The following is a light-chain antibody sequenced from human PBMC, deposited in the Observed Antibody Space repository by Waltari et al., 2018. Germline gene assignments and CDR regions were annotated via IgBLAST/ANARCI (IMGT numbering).Light chain of an antibody. CDR2: RNN. J-gene: IGLJ2*01. V-gene: IGLV1-47*01. Sequence: QSVLSQPPSASGTPGQRVTISCSGSHYNIGNHYVYWYHQLPGTAPKLLIYRNNHRPSGVPDRFSGSKSGTSASLAISGLRSEDEADYYCASWDGSLGGVIFGGGTKLTVL. CDR1: HYNIGNHY. CDR3: ASWDGSLGGVI.